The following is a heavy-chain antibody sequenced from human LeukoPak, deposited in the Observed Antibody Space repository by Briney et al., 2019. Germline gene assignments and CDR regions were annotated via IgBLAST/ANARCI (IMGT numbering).Heavy chain of an antibody. CDR3: ARSPGAAAIFYFDY. J-gene: IGHJ4*02. V-gene: IGHV3-48*01. Sequence: GGSLRLSCAASGFTFSSYSMNWVRQAPGKGLEWVSYISSSSSTIYYADSVKGRFTISRDNAKNSLYLQMNSLRAEDTAVYYCARSPGAAAIFYFDYWGQGTLVTVSS. D-gene: IGHD1-26*01. CDR1: GFTFSSYS. CDR2: ISSSSSTI.